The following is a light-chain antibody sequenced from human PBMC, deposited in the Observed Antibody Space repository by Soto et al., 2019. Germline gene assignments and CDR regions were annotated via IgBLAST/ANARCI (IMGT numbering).Light chain of an antibody. CDR1: SGSIASGY. J-gene: IGLJ2*01. CDR3: QSSDGNNMV. Sequence: NFMLTQPHSVSESPGKTVTISCTGSSGSIASGYVQWYQQRPGSAPTTLIYEDNQRPAGVPDRFSGSIDSSSNSASLTISGLRPEVEADYYCQSSDGNNMVFGGGTKLTVL. V-gene: IGLV6-57*02. CDR2: EDN.